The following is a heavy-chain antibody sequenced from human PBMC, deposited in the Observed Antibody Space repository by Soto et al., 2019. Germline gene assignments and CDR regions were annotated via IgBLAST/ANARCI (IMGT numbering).Heavy chain of an antibody. D-gene: IGHD3-3*01. J-gene: IGHJ4*02. CDR1: GFTFSSYA. Sequence: EVQLLESGGGLVQPGGSLRLSCAASGFTFSSYAMSWVRQAPGKGLEWVSAISRIGSSTYYADSVKGRFTISRDNSKNTRYLQMNSLRAEDTAVYFCAKGSSGLRFLEWLSPHDYWGQGTLVTVSS. CDR2: ISRIGSST. CDR3: AKGSSGLRFLEWLSPHDY. V-gene: IGHV3-23*01.